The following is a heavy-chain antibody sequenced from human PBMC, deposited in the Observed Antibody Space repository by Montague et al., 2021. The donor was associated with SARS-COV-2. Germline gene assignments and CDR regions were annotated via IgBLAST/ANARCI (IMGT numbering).Heavy chain of an antibody. J-gene: IGHJ4*02. V-gene: IGHV4-39*01. Sequence: SETLSLTCTVSGGSISSSSYYWGWIRQPPGKGLEWIGSIYYSGSTYYNPSLKSRVTMSVDTSKNQFSLKLSSVTAADTAVYYCDGSSVEEYYFDYWGQGTLVTVSS. D-gene: IGHD3-22*01. CDR2: IYYSGST. CDR3: DGSSVEEYYFDY. CDR1: GGSISSSSYY.